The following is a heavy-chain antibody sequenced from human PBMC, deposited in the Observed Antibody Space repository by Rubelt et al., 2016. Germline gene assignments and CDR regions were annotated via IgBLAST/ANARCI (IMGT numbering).Heavy chain of an antibody. D-gene: IGHD5-18*01. Sequence: QLQLHESGPGLVRPSETLSLTCSVSGDSINTNNFYWGWIRQPPGKGLQWIGSLFSGNTYYNPSLKSRVTISIDTSKNQFSLKLTSMTAADTAVYYCASRGYNYGRSFDYWGQGTLVTVSS. V-gene: IGHV4-39*01. CDR1: GDSINTNNFY. CDR3: ASRGYNYGRSFDY. CDR2: LFSGNT. J-gene: IGHJ4*02.